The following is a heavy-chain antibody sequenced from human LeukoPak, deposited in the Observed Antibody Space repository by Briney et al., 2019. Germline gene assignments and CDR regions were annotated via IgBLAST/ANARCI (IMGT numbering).Heavy chain of an antibody. V-gene: IGHV3-11*01. CDR2: ISSSGSTI. CDR3: AARGYSYGHPDY. CDR1: GFTFSDYY. Sequence: PGGSLRLSCAASGFTFSDYYMSWIRQAPGKGLEWVSYISSSGSTIYYADSVKRRFTISRDNAKNSLYLQTNSLRAEDTAVYYCAARGYSYGHPDYWGQGTLVTVSS. D-gene: IGHD5-18*01. J-gene: IGHJ4*02.